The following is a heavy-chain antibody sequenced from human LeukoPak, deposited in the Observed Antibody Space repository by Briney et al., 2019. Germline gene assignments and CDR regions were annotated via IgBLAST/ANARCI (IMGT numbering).Heavy chain of an antibody. CDR3: ARGKFPYYYMDV. CDR1: GGSISSGSYY. Sequence: PSETLSLTCTVSGGSISSGSYYWSWIRQPAGKGLEWIGRIYTSGSTNYNPSLNSLVTISVDTSKNQFSLKLSSVTAADTAVYYCARGKFPYYYMDVWGKGTTVTISS. V-gene: IGHV4-61*02. J-gene: IGHJ6*03. CDR2: IYTSGST.